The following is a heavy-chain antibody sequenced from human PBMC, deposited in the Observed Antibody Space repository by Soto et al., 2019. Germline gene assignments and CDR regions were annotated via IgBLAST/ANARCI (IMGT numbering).Heavy chain of an antibody. Sequence: PSETLSLTCAVYGGSFSGYYWSWIRQPPGKGLEWIGEINHSGSTNYNPSLKSRVTISVDTSKNQFSLKLSSVTAADTAVYYCARVVPDFWSGYTHNWFDPWGQGTLVTVSS. V-gene: IGHV4-34*01. J-gene: IGHJ5*02. CDR1: GGSFSGYY. D-gene: IGHD3-3*01. CDR2: INHSGST. CDR3: ARVVPDFWSGYTHNWFDP.